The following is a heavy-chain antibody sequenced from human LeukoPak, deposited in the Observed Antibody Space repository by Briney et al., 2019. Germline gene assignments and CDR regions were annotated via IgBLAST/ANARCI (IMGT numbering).Heavy chain of an antibody. V-gene: IGHV3-23*01. CDR1: GFTFNTYA. Sequence: QPGGSLRLSCAASGFTFNTYAMSWVRQAPGKGLEWVSLISGSASTTYYADSVTGRFTISRDNSKNTLYLQMNSLRAEDTAVYYCAKDLRDIVVLKATIMDWGQGTLVTVSS. J-gene: IGHJ4*02. CDR3: AKDLRDIVVLKATIMD. CDR2: ISGSASTT. D-gene: IGHD2-2*01.